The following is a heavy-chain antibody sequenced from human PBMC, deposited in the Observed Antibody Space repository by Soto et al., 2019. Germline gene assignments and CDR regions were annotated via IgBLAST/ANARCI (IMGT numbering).Heavy chain of an antibody. Sequence: PSETLSLTCAVYGGSFSGYYWSWIRQPPGKGLEWIGEINHSGSTNYNPSLKSRVTISVDTSKNQFSLKLSSVTAADTAVYYCARLCVIRRHYDFWSGHRAAFDPWGQGTLVTV. J-gene: IGHJ5*02. CDR3: ARLCVIRRHYDFWSGHRAAFDP. CDR2: INHSGST. V-gene: IGHV4-34*01. CDR1: GGSFSGYY. D-gene: IGHD3-3*01.